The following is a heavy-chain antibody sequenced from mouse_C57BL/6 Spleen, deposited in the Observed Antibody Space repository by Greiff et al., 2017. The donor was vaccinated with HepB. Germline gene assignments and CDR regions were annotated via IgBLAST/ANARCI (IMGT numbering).Heavy chain of an antibody. V-gene: IGHV6-3*01. CDR1: GFTFSNYW. J-gene: IGHJ1*01. Sequence: EVQLVESGGGLVQPGGSMKLSCVASGFTFSNYWMNWVRQSPEKGLEWVAQIRLKSDNYATHYAESVKGRFTISRDDSKSSVYLQMNNLRAEDTGIYYCTAYGYDWYFDVWGAGTTVTVSS. D-gene: IGHD2-2*01. CDR2: IRLKSDNYAT. CDR3: TAYGYDWYFDV.